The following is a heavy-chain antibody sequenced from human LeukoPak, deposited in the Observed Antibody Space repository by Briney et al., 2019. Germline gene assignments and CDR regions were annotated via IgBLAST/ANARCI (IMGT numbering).Heavy chain of an antibody. Sequence: GGSLRLSCAHSGFTFNNAWMRWVRQAPGKGLEWVGRIKSKTDGGTTDYAAPVKGRFTISRDDSKNTLYLQMNSLKTEDTAIYYCTRDSSYSNYFWGQGTLVTVSS. CDR2: IKSKTDGGTT. CDR1: GFTFNNAW. CDR3: TRDSSYSNYF. V-gene: IGHV3-15*01. J-gene: IGHJ4*02. D-gene: IGHD4-11*01.